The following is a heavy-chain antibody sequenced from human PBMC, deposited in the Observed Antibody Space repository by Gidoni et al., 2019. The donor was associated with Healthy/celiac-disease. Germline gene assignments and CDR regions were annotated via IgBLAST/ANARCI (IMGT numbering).Heavy chain of an antibody. CDR3: ARTSRYCSSTSCYDCFDP. CDR2: FIPIFGTA. Sequence: QVQLVQSGAEVETPGSSVKVSCQASGGTFRRFAISWVRQAPGQGLEWLGGFIPIFGTANYAQKFQGRVTSTADESTSTAYMELSSLRSEDTAVYYCARTSRYCSSTSCYDCFDPWGQGTLVTVSS. CDR1: GGTFRRFA. J-gene: IGHJ5*02. V-gene: IGHV1-69*01. D-gene: IGHD2-2*01.